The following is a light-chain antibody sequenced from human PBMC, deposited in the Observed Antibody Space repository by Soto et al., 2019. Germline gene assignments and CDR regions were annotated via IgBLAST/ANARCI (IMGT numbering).Light chain of an antibody. CDR1: QSVLYSSNNKNY. V-gene: IGKV4-1*01. Sequence: DILMTQSPDSLAVSLGERATINCKSSQSVLYSSNNKNYLAWYQQTPGQPPKLLFYWASTRGSGVPDRFSGSGSGTDFTLTISSLQAEDVAVYYCQQYYTTPLTFGGGTKVEIK. CDR2: WAS. CDR3: QQYYTTPLT. J-gene: IGKJ4*01.